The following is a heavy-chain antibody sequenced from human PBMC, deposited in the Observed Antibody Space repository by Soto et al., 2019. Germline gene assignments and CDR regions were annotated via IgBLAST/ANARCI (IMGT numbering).Heavy chain of an antibody. CDR3: AKTPSPHAAAGRGGGGYFDY. J-gene: IGHJ4*02. V-gene: IGHV3-23*01. CDR2: ISGSGGST. D-gene: IGHD6-13*01. CDR1: GFTFSTYA. Sequence: EVQLLESGGGLVQPGGSLRLSCAASGFTFSTYAMTWVRQAPGKRLEWVSIISGSGGSTYYADSVKGRFIISRDNSKNTLDLQMNSLRAEDTAVYYCAKTPSPHAAAGRGGGGYFDYWCQGTLVTVSS.